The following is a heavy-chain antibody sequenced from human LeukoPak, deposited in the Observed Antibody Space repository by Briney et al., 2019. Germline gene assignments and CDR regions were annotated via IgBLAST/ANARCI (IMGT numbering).Heavy chain of an antibody. J-gene: IGHJ4*02. CDR1: GFTFDDYA. D-gene: IGHD3-3*02. V-gene: IGHV3-9*01. CDR2: ISWNSGSI. CDR3: ARDKRHFWSGYSRSTTYFDY. Sequence: PGRSLRLSCAASGFTFDDYAMHWVRQAPGKGLELVSGISWNSGSIGYADSVKGRFTISRDNAKNSLYLQMNSLRAEDTAVYYCARDKRHFWSGYSRSTTYFDYWGQGTLVTVSS.